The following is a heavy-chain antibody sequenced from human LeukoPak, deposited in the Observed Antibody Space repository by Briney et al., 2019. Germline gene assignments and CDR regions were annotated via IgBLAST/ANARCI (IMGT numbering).Heavy chain of an antibody. CDR3: ARDYHPSGFDY. V-gene: IGHV4-4*02. D-gene: IGHD2-2*01. Sequence: SGTLSLTCAVSGGSISSSNWWSWVRQPPGKGLEWIGEIYHSGSTNYNPSLKSRVTISVGKSKNQFSLKLSSVTAADTAVYYCARDYHPSGFDYWGQGTLVTVSS. CDR2: IYHSGST. CDR1: GGSISSSNW. J-gene: IGHJ4*02.